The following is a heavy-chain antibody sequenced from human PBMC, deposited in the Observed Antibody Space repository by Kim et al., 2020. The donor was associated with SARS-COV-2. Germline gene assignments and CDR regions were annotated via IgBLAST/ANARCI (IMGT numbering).Heavy chain of an antibody. V-gene: IGHV4-39*07. Sequence: SETLSLTCTVSGGSISSTSYYWGWIRQPPGKGLEWIASVYSSGVTYCNPSLKSRVTISLDTSKNQFSLRVNSVTAADTAVYYCARWHSGYDEYWGQGTLVTVSS. D-gene: IGHD5-12*01. CDR2: VYSSGVT. CDR1: GGSISSTSYY. CDR3: ARWHSGYDEY. J-gene: IGHJ4*02.